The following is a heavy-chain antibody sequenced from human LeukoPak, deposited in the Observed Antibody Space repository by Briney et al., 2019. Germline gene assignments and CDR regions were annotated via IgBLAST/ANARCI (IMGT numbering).Heavy chain of an antibody. D-gene: IGHD3-10*01. CDR1: GLTFCSYA. Sequence: GGSLTLSCAASGLTFCSYAMSWVRQPPRKGLEWVSAISGRGSNTSYPYSVKSRFTISRDNSTYTVHLQMNSRRAEDTAVYYCAKRLSASDRFEVDYWGQGTLVTVSS. CDR3: AKRLSASDRFEVDY. J-gene: IGHJ4*02. CDR2: ISGRGSNT. V-gene: IGHV3-23*01.